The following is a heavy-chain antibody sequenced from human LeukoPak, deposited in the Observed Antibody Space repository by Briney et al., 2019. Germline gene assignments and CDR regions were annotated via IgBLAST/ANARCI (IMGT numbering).Heavy chain of an antibody. CDR1: GGSISSYY. V-gene: IGHV4-59*01. CDR2: IYYSGST. J-gene: IGHJ4*02. CDR3: ARVTVKQWLVFDY. Sequence: SETLSLTCTVSGGSISSYYWSWIRQPPGKGLEWIGHIYYSGSTNYNPSLKSRVTISVDTSKNQFSLKLSSVTAADTAVYYCARVTVKQWLVFDYWGQGTLVTVSS. D-gene: IGHD6-19*01.